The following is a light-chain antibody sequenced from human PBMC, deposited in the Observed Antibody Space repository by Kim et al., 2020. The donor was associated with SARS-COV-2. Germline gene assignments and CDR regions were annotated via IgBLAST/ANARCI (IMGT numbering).Light chain of an antibody. CDR1: SSNIAAGYD. CDR3: QSYDNSLSGWV. V-gene: IGLV1-40*01. CDR2: VNN. Sequence: TISCTGSSSNIAAGYDVHWYQQRPGTAPKLLIYVNNIRPSGVPDRFSGSKSGTSASLAITGLQAEDEADYYCQSYDNSLSGWVFGGGTQLTVL. J-gene: IGLJ2*01.